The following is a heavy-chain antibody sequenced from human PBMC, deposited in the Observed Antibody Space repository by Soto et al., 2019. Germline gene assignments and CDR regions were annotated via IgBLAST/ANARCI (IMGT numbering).Heavy chain of an antibody. CDR2: ISGGGGST. CDR1: GFIFSSDA. D-gene: IGHD6-25*01. V-gene: IGHV3-23*01. J-gene: IGHJ4*02. Sequence: VGSLRLSCVASGFIFSSDAMSWVRQARGKGLEWVSGISGGGGSTYMADSVKGRFTISRDNSKNTLYLQMNSLRAGDTAVYYCTKGGYGGQFDYWGQATLVTVSS. CDR3: TKGGYGGQFDY.